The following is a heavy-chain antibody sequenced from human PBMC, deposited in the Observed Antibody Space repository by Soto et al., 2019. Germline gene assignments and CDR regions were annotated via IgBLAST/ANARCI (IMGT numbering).Heavy chain of an antibody. J-gene: IGHJ4*02. CDR1: GFTFSSYA. CDR3: ARDRKNPPLWFGELLGW. Sequence: QVQLVESGGGVVQPGRSLRLSYAASGFTFSSYAMHWVRQAPGKGLEWVAVISYDGSNKYYADSVKGRFTISRDNSKNTLYLQMNSLRAEDTAVYYCARDRKNPPLWFGELLGWWGQGTLVTVSS. CDR2: ISYDGSNK. D-gene: IGHD3-10*01. V-gene: IGHV3-30-3*01.